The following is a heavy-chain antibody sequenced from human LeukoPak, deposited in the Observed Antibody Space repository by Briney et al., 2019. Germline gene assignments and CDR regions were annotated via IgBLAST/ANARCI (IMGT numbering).Heavy chain of an antibody. CDR2: INPSNGDT. J-gene: IGHJ4*02. V-gene: IGHV1-46*01. Sequence: ASVKVSCKASGYTFTYHYIHLVRQTPGQGLEWMGIINPSNGDTNYAQRFQGRVTMTRDTSTSTVYMELSSLDSEDTAVYYCARESDVGKDFDCWGQGTLVTVSS. D-gene: IGHD1-1*01. CDR1: GYTFTYHY. CDR3: ARESDVGKDFDC.